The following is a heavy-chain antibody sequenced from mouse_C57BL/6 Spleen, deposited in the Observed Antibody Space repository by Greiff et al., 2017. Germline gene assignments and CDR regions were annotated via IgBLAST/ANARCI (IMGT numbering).Heavy chain of an antibody. Sequence: QVQLQQSGAELVRPGTSVKVSCKASGYAFTTYLIEWVKQRPGQGLGWIGVINPGSGGTNYNEKFKGKATLTADKSSSTAYMQLSSLTSEDSAVYFCAVYGYDGFDYWGQGTTLTVSS. J-gene: IGHJ2*01. V-gene: IGHV1-54*01. CDR1: GYAFTTYL. CDR2: INPGSGGT. D-gene: IGHD2-2*01. CDR3: AVYGYDGFDY.